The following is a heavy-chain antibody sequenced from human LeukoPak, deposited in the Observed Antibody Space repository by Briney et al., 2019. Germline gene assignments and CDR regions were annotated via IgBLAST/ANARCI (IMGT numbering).Heavy chain of an antibody. CDR3: ARVRSFDSSKALSDWNVPFGP. V-gene: IGHV1-18*01. D-gene: IGHD1-1*01. J-gene: IGHJ5*02. Sequence: GASVKVSCKASGGTFSSYAISWVRQAPGQGLEWMGWISAYNGNTNYAQKLQGRVTMTTDTSTSTAYMELRSLRSDDTAVYYCARVRSFDSSKALSDWNVPFGPWGQGTLVTVSS. CDR2: ISAYNGNT. CDR1: GGTFSSYA.